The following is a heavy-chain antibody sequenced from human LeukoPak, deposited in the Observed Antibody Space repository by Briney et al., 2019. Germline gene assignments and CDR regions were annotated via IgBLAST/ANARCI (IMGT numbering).Heavy chain of an antibody. D-gene: IGHD3-10*01. CDR3: ARDLYYYGSGSYYDVFDV. J-gene: IGHJ3*01. CDR1: GYTFSTYG. V-gene: IGHV1-18*01. CDR2: ISAYKSNT. Sequence: ASVKVSCKASGYTFSTYGISWVRQAPGQGLEWMGWISAYKSNTYYAQKLQGRVTMTTDTSTSTAYMELRSLRSDDTAIYYCARDLYYYGSGSYYDVFDVWGQGTMVTVSS.